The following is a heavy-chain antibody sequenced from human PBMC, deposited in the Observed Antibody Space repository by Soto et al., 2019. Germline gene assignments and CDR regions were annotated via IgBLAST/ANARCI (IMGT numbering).Heavy chain of an antibody. CDR1: GCSISSYY. J-gene: IGHJ4*02. CDR3: ARARYCSGGSCYYFYS. V-gene: IGHV4-59*01. D-gene: IGHD2-15*01. Sequence: PSEPQCLTCSVSGCSISSYYGIWIRQTPGKGLEWIGYIYYSGSTNYNPSLKSRVTISVDTSKNQFSLKLSSVTAADTAVYYCARARYCSGGSCYYFYSWGQGTRVNVSS. CDR2: IYYSGST.